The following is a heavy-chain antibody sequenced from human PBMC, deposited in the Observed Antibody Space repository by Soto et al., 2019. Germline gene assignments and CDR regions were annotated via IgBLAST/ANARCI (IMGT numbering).Heavy chain of an antibody. V-gene: IGHV1-3*01. D-gene: IGHD6-13*01. CDR1: GYTFKSYG. J-gene: IGHJ5*02. CDR3: VRRHVSATGIDWFDP. Sequence: ATVKITKKTSGYTFKSYGIHWVRQAPGQRLEWMGWINAANGDTKYSPKFQGRVTITRDTSSSTSYMELISLRSEDTALYYCVRRHVSATGIDWFDPWGQGTLVTVSS. CDR2: INAANGDT.